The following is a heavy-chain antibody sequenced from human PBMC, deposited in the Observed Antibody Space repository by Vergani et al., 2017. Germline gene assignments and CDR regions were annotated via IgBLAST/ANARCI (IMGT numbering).Heavy chain of an antibody. J-gene: IGHJ5*02. Sequence: EVQLVESGGGLVQPGGSLRLSCVSSGFTFSSYWMRCVRQAPGKGLEWVANIKQDGSEKYYVDSVKGRFSISRDNAKNSLYLQMNSLRAEDTAVYYCASSVLAAWARWFDPWGQGTLVTVS. V-gene: IGHV3-7*01. CDR1: GFTFSSYW. D-gene: IGHD2-15*01. CDR2: IKQDGSEK. CDR3: ASSVLAAWARWFDP.